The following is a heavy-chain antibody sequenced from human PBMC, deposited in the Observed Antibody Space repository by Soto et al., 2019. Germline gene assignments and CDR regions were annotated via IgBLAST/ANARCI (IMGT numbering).Heavy chain of an antibody. CDR3: ARVRYSDNWHGLIDF. CDR2: IYHSGST. CDR1: GGSISSGAFS. J-gene: IGHJ4*02. Sequence: SEILSLTCTVSGGSISSGAFSWSWIRQPPGRGLEWIGYIYHSGSTYYIPSLRSRVAISMDRAKNQFSLHLSSVTAEDTAVYFCARVRYSDNWHGLIDFWGLGTLVT. V-gene: IGHV4-30-2*01. D-gene: IGHD4-4*01.